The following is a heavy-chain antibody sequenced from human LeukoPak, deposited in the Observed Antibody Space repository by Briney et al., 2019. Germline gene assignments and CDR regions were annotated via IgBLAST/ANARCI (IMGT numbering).Heavy chain of an antibody. CDR2: INQDGSDK. D-gene: IGHD3-10*01. V-gene: IGHV3-7*01. CDR3: ASRVPDY. J-gene: IGHJ4*02. Sequence: GGSLRLSCAVSGFTFRTYWMSCVRQAPGKGLEWLAYINQDGSDKTYVDSVKGRFTISRDNAKNSLYLQMDSLRAEDTAVYYCASRVPDYWGQGTLVIVSP. CDR1: GFTFRTYW.